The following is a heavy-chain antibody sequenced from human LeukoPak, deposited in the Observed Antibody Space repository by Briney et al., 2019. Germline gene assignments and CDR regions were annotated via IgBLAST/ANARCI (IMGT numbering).Heavy chain of an antibody. V-gene: IGHV3-11*01. CDR3: ARRTGMTLPGWLRVVDL. CDR2: ISSSGSTI. CDR1: GFTFSDCH. J-gene: IGHJ5*02. Sequence: PGGSLRLSCAASGFTFSDCHMNWIRQAPGKGLEWLSHISSSGSTIYYTDSVKGRFTISRDNSKNSLYLQMNSLRDEDTAVYYCARRTGMTLPGWLRVVDLWGQGTLVTVSS. D-gene: IGHD6-19*01.